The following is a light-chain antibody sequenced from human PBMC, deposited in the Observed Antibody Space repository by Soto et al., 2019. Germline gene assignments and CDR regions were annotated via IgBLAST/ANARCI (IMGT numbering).Light chain of an antibody. J-gene: IGKJ1*01. CDR3: QQYNGYWT. CDR1: QSISGS. Sequence: DIQMTQSPSTLSASVGDRVTITCRASQSISGSLAWYQQKPGKAPNVLLYEASNLKSGVPSRFSGSGSGTEYTLTISRLQPDESASYYCQQYNGYWTFGQGTRVEVK. CDR2: EAS. V-gene: IGKV1-5*03.